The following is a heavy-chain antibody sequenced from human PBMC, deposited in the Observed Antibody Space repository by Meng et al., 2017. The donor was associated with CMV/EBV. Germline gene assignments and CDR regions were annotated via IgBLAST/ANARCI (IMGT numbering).Heavy chain of an antibody. CDR1: GYTFTSYD. J-gene: IGHJ5*02. Sequence: ASVKVSCKASGYTFTSYDINWVRQATGQGLEWMGWMNPNSGNTGYAQKFQGRVTMTRNTSIGTAYMELSSLRSEDTAVYYCARNGLPTPFWSGLGAPNWFDPWGQGTLVTVSS. CDR3: ARNGLPTPFWSGLGAPNWFDP. CDR2: MNPNSGNT. D-gene: IGHD3-3*01. V-gene: IGHV1-8*01.